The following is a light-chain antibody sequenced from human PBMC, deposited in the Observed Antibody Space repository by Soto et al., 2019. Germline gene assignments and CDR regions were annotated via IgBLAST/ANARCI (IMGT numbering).Light chain of an antibody. J-gene: IGLJ3*02. CDR2: EVS. CDR3: RSYTSSSTWV. CDR1: SSDVGGYNY. Sequence: QSALTQPASVSGSPGQSITISCTGTSSDVGGYNYVSWYQQHPGKAPKLMIYEVSNRPSGVSNRFSGSKSGNTASLTISGLQDEDEADYYCRSYTSSSTWVFGGGTKLTVL. V-gene: IGLV2-14*01.